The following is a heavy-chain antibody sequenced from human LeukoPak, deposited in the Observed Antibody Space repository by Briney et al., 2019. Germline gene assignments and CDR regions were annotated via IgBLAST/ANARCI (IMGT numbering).Heavy chain of an antibody. CDR1: GYTFTSYD. D-gene: IGHD4-17*01. CDR3: ARSTVTTLSPMGY. Sequence: ASVKVSCKASGYTFTSYDINWVRQATGQGLEWMGWMNPNSGNTGYAQKFQGRVTITRNTSIGTAYMELSSLRSEDTAVYYCARSTVTTLSPMGYWGQGTLVTVSS. J-gene: IGHJ4*02. V-gene: IGHV1-8*03. CDR2: MNPNSGNT.